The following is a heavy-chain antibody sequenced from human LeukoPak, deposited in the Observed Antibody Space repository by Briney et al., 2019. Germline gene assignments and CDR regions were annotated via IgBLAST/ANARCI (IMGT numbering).Heavy chain of an antibody. Sequence: PGRSLRLSCAASGFTFSSYAMHWVRQAPGKGLEWVAVISYDGSNKYYADSVKGRFTISRDNSKNTLYLQMNSLRAEDTAVYYCARDAMTAVTKLVYWGQGTLVTVSS. J-gene: IGHJ4*02. CDR3: ARDAMTAVTKLVY. D-gene: IGHD4-17*01. V-gene: IGHV3-30-3*01. CDR1: GFTFSSYA. CDR2: ISYDGSNK.